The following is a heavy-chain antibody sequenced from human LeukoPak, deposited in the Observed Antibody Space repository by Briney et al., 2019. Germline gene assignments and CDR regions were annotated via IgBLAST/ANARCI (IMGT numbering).Heavy chain of an antibody. V-gene: IGHV3-9*01. CDR1: GFKIADYA. CDR2: ISWNSATI. J-gene: IGHJ4*02. D-gene: IGHD1-7*01. Sequence: GGSLRLSCVASGFKIADYAMHWVRQTPGKGLEWVSGISWNSATIDYAVSLRGRFTISRDNAKNSLYLQMTNLRTEDTALYYCAKLCDWNSVDYWGQGTLVTVFS. CDR3: AKLCDWNSVDY.